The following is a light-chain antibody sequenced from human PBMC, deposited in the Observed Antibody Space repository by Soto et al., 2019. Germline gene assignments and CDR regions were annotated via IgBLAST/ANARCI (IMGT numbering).Light chain of an antibody. J-gene: IGKJ4*01. CDR1: QSVSNN. CDR3: QQYNNWPPD. V-gene: IGKV3-15*01. CDR2: GAS. Sequence: ELVLTQSPGTLSLSPGERATLSCRASQSVSNNYLAWYQQKPGQAPRLLIYGASSSATCMPARFSGSWSGSEFTLTISSLQSEDFGVYHCQQYNNWPPDFGGGTKVDI.